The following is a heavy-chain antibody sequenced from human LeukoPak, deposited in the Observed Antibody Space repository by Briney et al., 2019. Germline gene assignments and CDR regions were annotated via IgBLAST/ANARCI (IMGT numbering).Heavy chain of an antibody. J-gene: IGHJ5*02. Sequence: GGSLRLSCAASGFTFSSYGMHWVRQAPGKGLEWVAVISYDGSNKYYADSVKGRFTIPRDNSKNTLYLQMNSLRAEDTAVHYCAKDLGGVARNWFDPWGQGTLVTVSS. CDR2: ISYDGSNK. CDR1: GFTFSSYG. D-gene: IGHD3-3*01. V-gene: IGHV3-30*18. CDR3: AKDLGGVARNWFDP.